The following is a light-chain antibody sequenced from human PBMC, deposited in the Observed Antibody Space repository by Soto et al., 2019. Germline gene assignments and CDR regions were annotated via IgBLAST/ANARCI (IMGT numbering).Light chain of an antibody. CDR1: QGISSY. V-gene: IGKV1-8*01. Sequence: AIRMTQSPSSLSASTGARVTITCRASQGISSYLAWSQQKPGQAPKLLIYAASTLQSAVPSRFSGSGSGTDFTLTISCLQSEDFATYYCQQYYSYWTFGQGTKVDIK. CDR3: QQYYSYWT. CDR2: AAS. J-gene: IGKJ1*01.